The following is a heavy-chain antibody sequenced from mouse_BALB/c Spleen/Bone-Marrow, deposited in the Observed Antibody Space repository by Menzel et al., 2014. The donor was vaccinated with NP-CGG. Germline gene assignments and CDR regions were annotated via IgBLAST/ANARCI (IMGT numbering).Heavy chain of an antibody. CDR2: INPSNGGT. D-gene: IGHD2-3*01. CDR1: GYTFTSYY. V-gene: IGHV1S81*02. CDR3: TRSDGYYVPHWYFDV. J-gene: IGHJ1*01. Sequence: QVTLKECGADLVKPWASVKLSCTSSGYTFTSYYMYWVKQRPGQGLEWIGEINPSNGGTNFNEKFKSKATLTVDKSSSTAYMQLSSLTSEDSAVYYCTRSDGYYVPHWYFDVW.